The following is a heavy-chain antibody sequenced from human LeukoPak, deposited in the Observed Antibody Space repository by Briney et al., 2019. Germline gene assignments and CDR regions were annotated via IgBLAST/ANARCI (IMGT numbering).Heavy chain of an antibody. CDR1: GGSISGSSYY. CDR2: IYTSGST. D-gene: IGHD1-26*01. J-gene: IGHJ3*02. CDR3: ARTVGGMGSDAFDI. V-gene: IGHV4-39*07. Sequence: PSETLSLTCTVSGGSISGSSYYWAWIRQPPGKGLEWIGSIYTSGSTNYNPSLKSRVTMSVDTSKNQFSLKLSSVTAADTAVYHCARTVGGMGSDAFDIWGQGTMVTVSS.